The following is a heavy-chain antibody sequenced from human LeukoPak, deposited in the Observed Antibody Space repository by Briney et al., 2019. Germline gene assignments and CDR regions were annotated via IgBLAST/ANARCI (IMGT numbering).Heavy chain of an antibody. D-gene: IGHD6-19*01. Sequence: SETLSLTCTVSGGSMNNYFWTWIRQPPGKGLEWIGYIYYSGSTNYNPSLKSRVTISVDTSKNQFSLKLSSVTAADTAVYYCARDRYSSGWYSGGYDAFDIWGQGTMVTVSS. CDR2: IYYSGST. J-gene: IGHJ3*02. V-gene: IGHV4-59*01. CDR3: ARDRYSSGWYSGGYDAFDI. CDR1: GGSMNNYF.